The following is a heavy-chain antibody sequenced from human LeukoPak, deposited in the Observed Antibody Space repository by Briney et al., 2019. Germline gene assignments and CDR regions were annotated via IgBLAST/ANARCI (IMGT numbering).Heavy chain of an antibody. CDR3: ARDGANYDVDY. D-gene: IGHD3-3*01. Sequence: GGSLRLSCAASGFSLSNYGMHWVRQAPGQGLEWVTLISYDGTDKYYADSAKGRFTISRDISKNTLYLQMNSLRAEGTAVYYCARDGANYDVDYWGQGTLVTVS. CDR2: ISYDGTDK. V-gene: IGHV3-33*01. CDR1: GFSLSNYG. J-gene: IGHJ4*02.